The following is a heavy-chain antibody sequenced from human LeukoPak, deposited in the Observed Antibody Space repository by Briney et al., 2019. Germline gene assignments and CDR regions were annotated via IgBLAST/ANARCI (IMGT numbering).Heavy chain of an antibody. CDR3: AKDRGVTVYDY. Sequence: GGSLRLSCAASGFIFSSYAMSWVRQAPAKGLEWVSAISGSGGSTYYADSVKGRFTISRDNSKNTLYLQRNSLRAEDTAVYYCAKDRGVTVYDYWGQGTLVTVSS. CDR1: GFIFSSYA. V-gene: IGHV3-23*01. D-gene: IGHD5-18*01. CDR2: ISGSGGST. J-gene: IGHJ4*02.